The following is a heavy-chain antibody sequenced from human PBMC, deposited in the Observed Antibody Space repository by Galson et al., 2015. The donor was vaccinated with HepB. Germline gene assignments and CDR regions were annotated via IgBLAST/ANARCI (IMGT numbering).Heavy chain of an antibody. V-gene: IGHV1-3*01. Sequence: SVKVSCKASGYIFTNYAMHWVRQAPGQRLEWMGWINAGNGNTTYSQNFQGRVTITRDTYASTVYMELNSLRSEDTAVYYCARDRRWKLITGWFDPWGQGTLVTVSS. CDR3: ARDRRWKLITGWFDP. CDR2: INAGNGNT. CDR1: GYIFTNYA. J-gene: IGHJ5*02. D-gene: IGHD4-23*01.